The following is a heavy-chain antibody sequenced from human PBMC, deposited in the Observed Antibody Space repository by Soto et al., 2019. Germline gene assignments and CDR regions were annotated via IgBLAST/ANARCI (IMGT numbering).Heavy chain of an antibody. D-gene: IGHD4-17*01. V-gene: IGHV3-23*01. Sequence: GGSLRLSCAASGFTFSSYAMSWVRQAPGKGLEWVSAISGSGGSTYYADSVKGRFTISRDNSKNTLYLQMNSPRAEDTAVYYCAKVIYGDYYYYYYGMDVWGQGTTVTVSS. CDR2: ISGSGGST. CDR1: GFTFSSYA. CDR3: AKVIYGDYYYYYYGMDV. J-gene: IGHJ6*02.